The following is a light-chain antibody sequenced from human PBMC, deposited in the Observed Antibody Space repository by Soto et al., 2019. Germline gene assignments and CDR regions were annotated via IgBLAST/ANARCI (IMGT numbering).Light chain of an antibody. V-gene: IGKV3-11*01. CDR2: DAS. J-gene: IGKJ5*01. Sequence: EIVLTHSPATLSLSPGERATLSCRASQSVSSYLAWYQQKPGQAPRLLIYDASNRATGIPARFSGSGSGTDFTLTISSLEPEDFAVYYCQQRSNWPPWVTFGQGTRLEIK. CDR1: QSVSSY. CDR3: QQRSNWPPWVT.